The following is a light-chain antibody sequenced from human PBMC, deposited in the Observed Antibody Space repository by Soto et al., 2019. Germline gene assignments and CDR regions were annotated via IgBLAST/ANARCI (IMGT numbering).Light chain of an antibody. V-gene: IGKV1-5*01. CDR2: DAS. J-gene: IGKJ4*01. CDR1: QSISSW. CDR3: QQYDNPTLT. Sequence: DIHMTQSPSTLSATAGDIFTITCRASQSISSWLAWYQHKQGKAPKLLIYDASSLETGVPSRFSGSGYGTDFTFTISSMQTEDIATYYCQQYDNPTLTFGGGTKVDI.